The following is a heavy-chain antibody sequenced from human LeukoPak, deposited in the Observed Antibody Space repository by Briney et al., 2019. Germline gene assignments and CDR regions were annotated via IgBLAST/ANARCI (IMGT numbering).Heavy chain of an antibody. V-gene: IGHV4-38-2*02. Sequence: SETLSLTCAVSGYSISSGYYWGWIRQPPGKGLEWIGSIYHSGSTNYNPSLKSRVTMSVDTSKNQFSLKLSSVTAADTAVYYCARDASYYYDSSGYYYFAPNVHYFDYWGQGTLVTVSS. J-gene: IGHJ4*02. CDR2: IYHSGST. CDR3: ARDASYYYDSSGYYYFAPNVHYFDY. CDR1: GYSISSGYY. D-gene: IGHD3-22*01.